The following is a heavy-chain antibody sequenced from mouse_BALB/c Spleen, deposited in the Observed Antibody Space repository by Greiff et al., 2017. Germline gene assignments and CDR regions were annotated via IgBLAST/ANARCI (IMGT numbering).Heavy chain of an antibody. CDR3: ARERGGFITLNAMDY. D-gene: IGHD1-1*01. V-gene: IGHV2-9*02. J-gene: IGHJ4*01. Sequence: QVQLQQSGPGLVAPSQSLSITCTVSGFSLTSYGVHWVRQPPGKGLEWLGVIWAGGSTNYNSALMSRLSISKDNSKSQVFLKMNSLQTDDTAMYYCARERGGFITLNAMDYWGHETSVTVSS. CDR1: GFSLTSYG. CDR2: IWAGGST.